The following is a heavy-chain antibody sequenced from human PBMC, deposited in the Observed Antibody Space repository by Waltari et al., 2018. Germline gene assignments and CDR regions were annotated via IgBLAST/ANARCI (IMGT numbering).Heavy chain of an antibody. Sequence: EVQLLESGGGFVQPGGSLRLSCAASGFTFSSYAMSWVRQAPGKGLEWVSAISGSGGSTYYADSVKGRFTISRDNSKNTLYLQMNSLRAEDTAVYYCAKSPLQPARLRYFDWLSPFDYWGQGTLVTVSS. CDR3: AKSPLQPARLRYFDWLSPFDY. D-gene: IGHD3-9*01. CDR2: ISGSGGST. CDR1: GFTFSSYA. J-gene: IGHJ4*02. V-gene: IGHV3-23*01.